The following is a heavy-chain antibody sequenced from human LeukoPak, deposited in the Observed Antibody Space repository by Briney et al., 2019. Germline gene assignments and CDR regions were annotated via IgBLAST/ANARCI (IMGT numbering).Heavy chain of an antibody. D-gene: IGHD5-12*01. Sequence: GGSLRLSCAASGFTFDDYAMHWVRQAPGKGLEWVSGISWNSGSIGYADSVKGRFTISRDNAKNSLYLQMNGLRAEDTALYYCAKDSGYENYYYYYGMDVWGQGTTVTVSS. CDR3: AKDSGYENYYYYYGMDV. CDR1: GFTFDDYA. J-gene: IGHJ6*02. V-gene: IGHV3-9*01. CDR2: ISWNSGSI.